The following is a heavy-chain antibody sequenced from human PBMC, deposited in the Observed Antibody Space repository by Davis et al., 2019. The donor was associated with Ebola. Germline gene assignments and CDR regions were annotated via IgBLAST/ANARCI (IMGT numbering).Heavy chain of an antibody. V-gene: IGHV1-18*01. D-gene: IGHD3-22*01. CDR1: GYTFTSYG. CDR2: ISAYNGNT. CDR3: ARSVTMIVVVTHFDY. J-gene: IGHJ4*02. Sequence: ASVTVSCKASGYTFTSYGISWVRQAPGQGLEWMGWISAYNGNTNYAQKLQGRVTITTDTSTSTAYMELRSLRSDDTAVYYCARSVTMIVVVTHFDYWGQGTLVTVSS.